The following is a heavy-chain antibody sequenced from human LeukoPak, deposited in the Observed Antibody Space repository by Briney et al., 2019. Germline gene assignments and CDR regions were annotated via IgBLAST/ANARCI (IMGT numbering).Heavy chain of an antibody. J-gene: IGHJ4*02. CDR3: ASGVSHDRSGPYYFDY. Sequence: ASVKVSRKTSGYTFTGYYLHWVRQAPGQGLEWMGWINPNSGGTNYAQTYQGRVTMTRDTSISTAYMEVSRLRSDDTAVYYCASGVSHDRSGPYYFDYWGQGTLVTVSP. CDR1: GYTFTGYY. V-gene: IGHV1-2*02. D-gene: IGHD2-15*01. CDR2: INPNSGGT.